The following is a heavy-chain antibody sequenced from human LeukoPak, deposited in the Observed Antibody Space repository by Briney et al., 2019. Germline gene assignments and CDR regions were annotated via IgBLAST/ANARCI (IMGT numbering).Heavy chain of an antibody. CDR2: ISYDGSYK. J-gene: IGHJ5*02. CDR3: ARGISMVRGVIPSYNWFDP. D-gene: IGHD3-10*01. Sequence: PGRSLGLSCAASGFTFSSYAMHWVRQAPGKGLEWVAVISYDGSYKYHADSVKGRFTISRDNSRNTLYLQMNSLRAEDTAVYYCARGISMVRGVIPSYNWFDPWGQGTLVTVSS. CDR1: GFTFSSYA. V-gene: IGHV3-30-3*01.